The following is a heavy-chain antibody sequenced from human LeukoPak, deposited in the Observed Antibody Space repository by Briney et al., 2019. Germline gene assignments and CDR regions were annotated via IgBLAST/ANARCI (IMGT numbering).Heavy chain of an antibody. CDR1: GFTFSNYG. V-gene: IGHV3-21*05. Sequence: PGTSLRLSCAASGFTFSNYGMHWVRQAPGKGLEWLSYISGSSAYTNYADSVKGRFTISRDNAKNSLHLQMNSLRAEDTAVYYCARISGSGSYYGPFDYWGQGTLVTVSS. D-gene: IGHD3-10*01. CDR2: ISGSSAYT. CDR3: ARISGSGSYYGPFDY. J-gene: IGHJ4*02.